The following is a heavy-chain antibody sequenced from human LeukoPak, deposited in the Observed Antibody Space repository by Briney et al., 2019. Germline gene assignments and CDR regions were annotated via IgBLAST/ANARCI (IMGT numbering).Heavy chain of an antibody. V-gene: IGHV1-24*01. Sequence: ASVKVSCKVSGYTLTVLSMHWVRQAPGKGLEWMGGFDPEDGETIYAEKFQGRVTMTEDTSIETAYMELSSPRSEDTAVYYCATSSGELLGREFDYWGQGTLVTVSS. J-gene: IGHJ4*02. CDR1: GYTLTVLS. D-gene: IGHD1-26*01. CDR3: ATSSGELLGREFDY. CDR2: FDPEDGET.